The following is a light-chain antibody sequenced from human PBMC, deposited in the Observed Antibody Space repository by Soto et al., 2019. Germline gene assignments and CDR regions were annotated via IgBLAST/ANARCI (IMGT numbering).Light chain of an antibody. J-gene: IGKJ4*01. Sequence: EIVLTQSPATLSLSPGERATLSCRASQSISNSLAWYQEKPGQAPRLLIYGSSNRATGIPPRFSGSGSGTDFTLTISSLEPEDFAVYYCQQRNSWPPPTFGGGTRVEI. V-gene: IGKV3-11*01. CDR2: GSS. CDR1: QSISNS. CDR3: QQRNSWPPPT.